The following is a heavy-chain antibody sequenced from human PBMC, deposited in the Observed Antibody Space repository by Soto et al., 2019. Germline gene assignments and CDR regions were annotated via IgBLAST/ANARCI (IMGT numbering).Heavy chain of an antibody. J-gene: IGHJ3*02. CDR3: ARFRGDAFDI. D-gene: IGHD3-10*01. V-gene: IGHV3-74*01. Sequence: EVQLVESGGGLVQPGGSLRLSCAVSGFTFSNYWMHWVRQAPGKGLVWVSTISPDGTIPDYTDSVKGRLAISRHNAKSTLFLQINSLRPEDTAVYYCARFRGDAFDIWGQGTMVTVSS. CDR2: ISPDGTIP. CDR1: GFTFSNYW.